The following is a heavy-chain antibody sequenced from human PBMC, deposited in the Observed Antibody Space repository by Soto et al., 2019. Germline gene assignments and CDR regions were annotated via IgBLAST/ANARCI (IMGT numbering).Heavy chain of an antibody. CDR3: AREMGVTTSALYS. CDR1: GYSFTSYW. D-gene: IGHD1-26*01. V-gene: IGHV5-10-1*01. CDR2: IDPSDSYT. Sequence: GESVKISFKGSGYSFTSYWISWVRQMPGKGLEWMGRIDPSDSYTNYSPSFQGHVTISADKSISTAYLQWSSLKASDTAMYYCAREMGVTTSALYSWGQGTLVTVS. J-gene: IGHJ4*02.